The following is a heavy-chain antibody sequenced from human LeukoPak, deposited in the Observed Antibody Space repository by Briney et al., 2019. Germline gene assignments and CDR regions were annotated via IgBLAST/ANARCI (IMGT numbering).Heavy chain of an antibody. CDR2: IWYDGSNK. D-gene: IGHD3-22*01. CDR3: ARPITYYYDSSGLFDY. Sequence: GGSLRLSCAASGFTFSDYYMSWIRQAPGKGLEWVAVIWYDGSNKYYADSVKGRFTISRDNSKNSLYLQMNSLGAEDTAVYYCARPITYYYDSSGLFDYWGQGTLVTVSS. J-gene: IGHJ4*02. V-gene: IGHV3-33*08. CDR1: GFTFSDYY.